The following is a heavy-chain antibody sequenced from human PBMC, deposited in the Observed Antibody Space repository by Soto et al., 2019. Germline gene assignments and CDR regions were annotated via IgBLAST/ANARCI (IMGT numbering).Heavy chain of an antibody. CDR1: GFTLSSYG. J-gene: IGHJ4*02. CDR3: ARDDRLVGTTYRSYCFDH. V-gene: IGHV3-33*01. D-gene: IGHD1-26*01. Sequence: VQLVESGGGVVQPGRSLRLSCVAFGFTLSSYGMHWVRQAPGKGLEWVAGIWYDGINKHYADSVKGRFTISRDNSGNTVYLQMSSLRAEDTAVYYCARDDRLVGTTYRSYCFDHWGQGTLVTVSS. CDR2: IWYDGINK.